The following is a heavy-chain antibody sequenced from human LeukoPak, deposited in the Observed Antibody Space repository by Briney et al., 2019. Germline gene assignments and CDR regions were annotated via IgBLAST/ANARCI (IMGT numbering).Heavy chain of an antibody. CDR2: VYYSGST. V-gene: IGHV4-59*08. D-gene: IGHD6-19*01. CDR3: ARGAGYSSGRPFDY. CDR1: GGSVRSYY. J-gene: IGHJ4*02. Sequence: SETLSLTCTVSGGSVRSYYWSWVRQPPGKGVEWIGYVYYSGSTNYNPSLKSRVTISVDTSKNQFYLKLNSVTAADTAVYYCARGAGYSSGRPFDYWGQGTLVTVSS.